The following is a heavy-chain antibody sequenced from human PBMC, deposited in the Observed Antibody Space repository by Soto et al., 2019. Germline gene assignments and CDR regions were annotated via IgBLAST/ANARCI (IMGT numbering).Heavy chain of an antibody. CDR3: AREPLAHSYFDL. V-gene: IGHV4-4*07. CDR1: GGSISGYY. CDR2: MYNSERT. Sequence: SETLSLTCTVSGGSISGYYWSWMRQPAGKGLEWIGRMYNSERTNYNPSLKSRVTMSMDTSKNQFSLKLTSVTAADTAVYFCAREPLAHSYFDLWGQGTLVTVSS. J-gene: IGHJ4*02.